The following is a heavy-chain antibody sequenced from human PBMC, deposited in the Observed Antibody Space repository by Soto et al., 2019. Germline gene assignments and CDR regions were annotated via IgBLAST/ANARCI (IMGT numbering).Heavy chain of an antibody. J-gene: IGHJ4*02. D-gene: IGHD3-10*01. CDR2: ITRGAENS. CDR1: GFTFINSA. Sequence: GGALRLSCAASGFTFINSAMTWVRQAPWKGLEWVSGITRGAENSHYADSVKGRFIISRDNSMNTLSLQMNSLRAEDSATYYCAKGGSGSVFDYWGQGTPVTVSS. CDR3: AKGGSGSVFDY. V-gene: IGHV3-23*01.